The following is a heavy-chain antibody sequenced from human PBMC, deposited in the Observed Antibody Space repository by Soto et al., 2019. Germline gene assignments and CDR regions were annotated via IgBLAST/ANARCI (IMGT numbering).Heavy chain of an antibody. J-gene: IGHJ4*02. D-gene: IGHD1-26*01. CDR2: ISGGGGST. V-gene: IGHV3-23*01. Sequence: EVRLLESGGGLVQPGGSLRLSCAASGFTFSDDAMSWGRQAPGKGLEWGSAISGGGGSTYYADSVKVRFTISRDNSKNTLYLKMHRLRAEDTAVYYCAKDSGGSYLVDYWGQGTLVTVSS. CDR1: GFTFSDDA. CDR3: AKDSGGSYLVDY.